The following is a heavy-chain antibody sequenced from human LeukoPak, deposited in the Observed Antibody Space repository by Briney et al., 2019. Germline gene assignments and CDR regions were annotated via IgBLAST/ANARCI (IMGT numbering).Heavy chain of an antibody. D-gene: IGHD3-10*01. CDR3: ATNAQPSPARGGDAFDI. J-gene: IGHJ3*02. Sequence: SETLSLTCTVSGGSISSGSYYWSWIRQPAGKGLEWIGRIYTSGSTNYNPSLKSRVTISVDTSKNQFSLKLSSVTAADTAVYYCATNAQPSPARGGDAFDIWGQGTMVTVSS. CDR2: IYTSGST. CDR1: GGSISSGSYY. V-gene: IGHV4-61*02.